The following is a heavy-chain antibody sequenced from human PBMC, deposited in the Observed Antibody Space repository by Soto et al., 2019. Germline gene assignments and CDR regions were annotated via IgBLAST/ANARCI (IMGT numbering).Heavy chain of an antibody. J-gene: IGHJ3*02. D-gene: IGHD4-17*01. CDR2: ISSTATYT. Sequence: GSLRLSCAVSGFSFSDYYMNWIRQAPGKGLEWLSYISSTATYTNYADSVRGRLTISRDSAKNSLYLDMNGLRSEDTAVYYCATPLNYGAAGDAFDIWGQGTMVNVSS. V-gene: IGHV3-11*06. CDR1: GFSFSDYY. CDR3: ATPLNYGAAGDAFDI.